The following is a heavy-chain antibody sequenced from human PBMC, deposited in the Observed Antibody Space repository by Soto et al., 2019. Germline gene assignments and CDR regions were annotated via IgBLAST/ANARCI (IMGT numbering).Heavy chain of an antibody. CDR2: IYYSGST. J-gene: IGHJ5*02. D-gene: IGHD3-10*01. Sequence: LSLTCTVSGGSISSYYWSWIRQPPGKGLEWIGYIYYSGSTNYNPSLKSRVTISVDTSKNQFSLKLSSVTAADTAVYYCAREEVLLWFGERYNWFDPWGQGTLVTVSS. V-gene: IGHV4-59*01. CDR3: AREEVLLWFGERYNWFDP. CDR1: GGSISSYY.